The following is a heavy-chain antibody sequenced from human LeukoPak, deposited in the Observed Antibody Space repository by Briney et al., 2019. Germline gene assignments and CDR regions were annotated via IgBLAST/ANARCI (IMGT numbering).Heavy chain of an antibody. CDR3: ARETGKEGYCRRTSCYNYYYYYMDV. J-gene: IGHJ6*03. V-gene: IGHV4-61*02. CDR2: IYTSGST. CDR1: GGSISSGSYY. D-gene: IGHD2-2*02. Sequence: PSETLSLTCTVSGGSISSGSYYWSWIRRPAGKGLEWIGRIYTSGSTNYNPSLKSRVTISVDTSKNQFSLKLSSVTAADTAVYYWARETGKEGYCRRTSCYNYYYYYMDVWGKGTTITVSS.